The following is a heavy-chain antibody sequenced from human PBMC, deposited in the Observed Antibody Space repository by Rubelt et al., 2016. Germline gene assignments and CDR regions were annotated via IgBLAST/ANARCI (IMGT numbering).Heavy chain of an antibody. CDR2: INSDGSDA. V-gene: IGHV3-74*01. CDR1: GLTFSNYW. J-gene: IGHJ4*02. Sequence: GGSLRLSCAVSGLTFSNYWFHWIRQAPGKGLVWVSRINSDGSDADYADSVEGRFTISRDNAKNTLYLQMNSLRAEDTAVYYCTRDLEGIDYWGQGTLVTVSS. CDR3: TRDLEGIDY. D-gene: IGHD3-10*01.